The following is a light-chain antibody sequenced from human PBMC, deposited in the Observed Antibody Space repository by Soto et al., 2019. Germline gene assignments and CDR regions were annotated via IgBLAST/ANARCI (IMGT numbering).Light chain of an antibody. J-gene: IGKJ2*01. CDR1: QSVSSY. CDR3: QQRSNWPRGGYT. CDR2: DAS. Sequence: EIVLTQSPATLSLSPGERATLSCRASQSVSSYLAWYQQKPGQAPRLLIYDASNMATGIPARFSGSGSGTDFTLTISSLEPEDFAVYYCQQRSNWPRGGYTFGQGTKLEIK. V-gene: IGKV3-11*01.